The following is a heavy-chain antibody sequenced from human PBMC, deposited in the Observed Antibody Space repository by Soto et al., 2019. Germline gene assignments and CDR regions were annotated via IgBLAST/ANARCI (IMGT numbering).Heavy chain of an antibody. CDR1: GYTFTGYY. J-gene: IGHJ4*02. CDR3: ARAGRHYYGSGSYYDY. Sequence: ASVKVSCKPSGYTFTGYYMHWVRQAPGQGLEWMGWINPNSGGTNYAQKFQGWVTMTRDTSISTAYMELSRLRSDDTAVYYCARAGRHYYGSGSYYDYWGQGTLVTVSS. V-gene: IGHV1-2*04. D-gene: IGHD3-10*01. CDR2: INPNSGGT.